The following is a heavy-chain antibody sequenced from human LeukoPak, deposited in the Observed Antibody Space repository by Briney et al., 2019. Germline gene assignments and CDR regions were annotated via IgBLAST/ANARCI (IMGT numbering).Heavy chain of an antibody. D-gene: IGHD2-15*01. V-gene: IGHV3-7*01. J-gene: IGHJ4*02. CDR2: MKQDGSAR. Sequence: PGGSLRLSCAGSGFSFSNYWMAWVRQAPGKGPEGVANMKQDGSARHYADSVKGRFTISRDNAQNSVYLQMNSLRAEDTAVYYCARDVVGSLDYWGLGTLVTVSS. CDR3: ARDVVGSLDY. CDR1: GFSFSNYW.